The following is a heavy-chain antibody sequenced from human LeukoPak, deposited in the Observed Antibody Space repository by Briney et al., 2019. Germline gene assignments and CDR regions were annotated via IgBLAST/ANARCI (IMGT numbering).Heavy chain of an antibody. J-gene: IGHJ5*02. CDR2: ISGSSSYI. V-gene: IGHV3-21*01. CDR3: ARDGRGDYCSGGSCLMFDP. Sequence: GGSLRLSCAASGFTFSSYNMNWVRQAPGKGLEWVSSISGSSSYIYYADSVKGRFTISRDNAKNSLFLQMNSLRAEDTAVYYCARDGRGDYCSGGSCLMFDPWGQGTLVTVSS. D-gene: IGHD2-15*01. CDR1: GFTFSSYN.